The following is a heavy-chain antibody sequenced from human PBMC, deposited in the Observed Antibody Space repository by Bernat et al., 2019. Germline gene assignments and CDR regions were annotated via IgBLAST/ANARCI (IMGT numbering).Heavy chain of an antibody. CDR3: AKRPDVFGVITPNDY. J-gene: IGHJ4*02. CDR2: ISGSGGNT. Sequence: EVQLLESGGGLVQPGGSLRLSCAASGFTFSSNAMTWVRQAPGKGLECVSSISGSGGNTYYADSVKGRFTISRDNSKNTLYLQMNSLRAEDTAVYYCAKRPDVFGVITPNDYWGQGTLVTVSS. CDR1: GFTFSSNA. D-gene: IGHD3-16*01. V-gene: IGHV3-23*01.